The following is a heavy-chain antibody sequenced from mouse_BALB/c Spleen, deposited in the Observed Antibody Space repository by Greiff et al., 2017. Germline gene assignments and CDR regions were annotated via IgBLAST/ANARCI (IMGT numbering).Heavy chain of an antibody. D-gene: IGHD2-3*01. CDR3: ARSDGYSYYFDY. V-gene: IGHV5-17*02. CDR1: GFTFSSFG. J-gene: IGHJ2*01. Sequence: EVQVVESGGGLVQPGGSRKLSCAASGFTFSSFGMHWVRQAPEKGLEWVAYISSGSSTIYYADTVKGRFTISRDNPKNTLFLQMTSLRSEDTAMYYCARSDGYSYYFDYWGQGTTLTVSS. CDR2: ISSGSSTI.